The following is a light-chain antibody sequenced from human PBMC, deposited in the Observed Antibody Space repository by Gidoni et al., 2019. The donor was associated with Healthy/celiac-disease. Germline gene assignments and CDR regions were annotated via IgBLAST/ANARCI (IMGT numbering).Light chain of an antibody. J-gene: IGLJ2*01. V-gene: IGLV3-25*03. CDR1: ALPKQY. Sequence: YELTKPPSVSGSPGQTARITCSGDALPKQYAYWYQQKPGQAPVLVICKASDRPSVIPERFSGSSSGTTVTLTISGVQSEDEADYYCQSADSSGTYRVFGGGTKLTVL. CDR3: QSADSSGTYRV. CDR2: KAS.